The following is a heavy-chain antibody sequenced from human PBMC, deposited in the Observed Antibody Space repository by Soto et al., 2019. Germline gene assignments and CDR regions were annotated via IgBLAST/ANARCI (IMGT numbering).Heavy chain of an antibody. CDR3: ARXLYYSSGRYFDHDAFDI. J-gene: IGHJ3*02. CDR1: GYNFTSYG. CDR2: ISPHNDRT. V-gene: IGHV1-18*01. Sequence: ASVKVSCKASGYNFTSYGISWVRQAPGQGPEWMGWISPHNDRTKYPRRFQDRVTMTTETPTSTVYMELGSLRSDDTAVYYCARXLYYSSGRYFDHDAFDIWGQGTAVTVSS. D-gene: IGHD6-19*01.